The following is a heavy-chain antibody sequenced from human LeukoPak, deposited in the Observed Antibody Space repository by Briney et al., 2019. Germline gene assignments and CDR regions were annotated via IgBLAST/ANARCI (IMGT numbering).Heavy chain of an antibody. V-gene: IGHV3-23*01. CDR1: GFTFSSYW. J-gene: IGHJ4*02. D-gene: IGHD2-2*01. CDR3: AKGVGTVVPSFFDY. CDR2: ISGSGGDT. Sequence: PGGSLRLSCVVSGFTFSSYWMTWVRQAPGKGLEWVSVISGSGGDTYYADSVKGRFTISRDNSKNTLFLQMNSLRAEDTALYYCAKGVGTVVPSFFDYWGQGTLVTVSS.